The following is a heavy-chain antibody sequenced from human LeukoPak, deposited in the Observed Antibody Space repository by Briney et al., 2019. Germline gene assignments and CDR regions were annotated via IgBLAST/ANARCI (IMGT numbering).Heavy chain of an antibody. Sequence: SETLSLTCTVSGGSIGSSSYYWGWIRQPPGKGLEWIGNIYYSGSTYYNPSLKSRVTISVDTSKNQFSLKLSSVTAADTAVYYCAILLWFGELLGATYYYYMDVWGKGTTVTISS. CDR1: GGSIGSSSYY. D-gene: IGHD3-10*01. V-gene: IGHV4-39*01. CDR2: IYYSGST. CDR3: AILLWFGELLGATYYYYMDV. J-gene: IGHJ6*03.